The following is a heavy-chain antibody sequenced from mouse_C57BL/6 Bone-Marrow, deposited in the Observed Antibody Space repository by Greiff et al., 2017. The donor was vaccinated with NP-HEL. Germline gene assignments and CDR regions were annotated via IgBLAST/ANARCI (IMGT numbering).Heavy chain of an antibody. J-gene: IGHJ4*01. Sequence: DVQLVESGGGLVKPGGSLKLSCAASGFTFSDYGMHWVRQAPEKGLEWVAYISSGSSTSYYADTVKGRFTISRDNAKNTLFLQMTSLRSEDTAMYYCARGGRLDAMDYWGQGTSVTVSS. V-gene: IGHV5-17*01. CDR1: GFTFSDYG. D-gene: IGHD3-3*01. CDR2: ISSGSSTS. CDR3: ARGGRLDAMDY.